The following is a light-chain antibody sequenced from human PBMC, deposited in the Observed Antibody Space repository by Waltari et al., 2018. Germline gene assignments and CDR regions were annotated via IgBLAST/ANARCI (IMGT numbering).Light chain of an antibody. CDR3: QQYNNWPPGA. CDR2: GAS. J-gene: IGKJ1*01. Sequence: IVMTQSPATLPVSPGERATLSCRASQSVSSNLAWYQQKPGQAPRLLIHGASTRATGIPARFSGSGSGTEFTLTISSLQSEDFAVYYCQQYNNWPPGAFGQGTKVEIK. CDR1: QSVSSN. V-gene: IGKV3-15*01.